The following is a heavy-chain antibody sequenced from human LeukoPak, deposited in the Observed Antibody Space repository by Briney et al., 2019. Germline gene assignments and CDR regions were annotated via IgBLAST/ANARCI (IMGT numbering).Heavy chain of an antibody. CDR3: TRVTMVAGYHYYMDV. J-gene: IGHJ6*03. D-gene: IGHD3-10*01. CDR1: GFTFSSYS. CDR2: IRSKGYGGTT. Sequence: GGSLRLSCAASGFTFSSYSMNWVRQAPGKGLEWVGFIRSKGYGGTTEYAASVKGRFTISRDESKSIAYLQMDSLRIEDTAVYYCTRVTMVAGYHYYMDVWGKGTTVTVSS. V-gene: IGHV3-49*04.